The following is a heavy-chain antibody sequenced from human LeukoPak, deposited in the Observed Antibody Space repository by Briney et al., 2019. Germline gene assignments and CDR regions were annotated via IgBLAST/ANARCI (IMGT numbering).Heavy chain of an antibody. CDR2: INPNSGGT. J-gene: IGHJ4*02. CDR1: GYTFTGYY. CDR3: ARDPKGVLRFLEWLSIDY. V-gene: IGHV1-2*02. D-gene: IGHD3-3*01. Sequence: ASVKVSCKASGYTFTGYYMHWVRQAPGQGLEWMGWINPNSGGTNYAQKFQGRVTMTRDTSISTAYMELSRLRSDDTAVYYCARDPKGVLRFLEWLSIDYWGQGTLVTVSS.